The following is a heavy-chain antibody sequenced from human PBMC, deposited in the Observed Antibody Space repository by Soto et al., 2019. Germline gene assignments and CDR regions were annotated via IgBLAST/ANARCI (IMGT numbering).Heavy chain of an antibody. V-gene: IGHV1-2*02. J-gene: IGHJ4*02. Sequence: ASVKVSCKASGYSFTGHYIHWVRQAPEQGPEWMGEIGPESGATRYAQKFQGRVTMTMDTSITTVYMELNNLRPDDTAIYYCGRGRSGQIVVFYWGQGTPVTVSS. CDR3: GRGRSGQIVVFY. CDR2: IGPESGAT. CDR1: GYSFTGHY. D-gene: IGHD1-26*01.